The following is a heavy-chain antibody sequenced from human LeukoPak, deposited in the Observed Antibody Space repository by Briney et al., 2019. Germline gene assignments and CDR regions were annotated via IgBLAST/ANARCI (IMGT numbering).Heavy chain of an antibody. CDR3: AKAHGGSGYDSYFDY. V-gene: IGHV3-30*18. CDR1: GFTFSSYG. D-gene: IGHD5-12*01. CDR2: ISYDGSNK. Sequence: PGRSLRLSCAASGFTFSSYGMHWVRQAPGKGLEWVAVISYDGSNKYYAGSVKGRFTISGDNSKNTLYLQMNSLRAEDTAVYYCAKAHGGSGYDSYFDYWGQGALVTVST. J-gene: IGHJ4*02.